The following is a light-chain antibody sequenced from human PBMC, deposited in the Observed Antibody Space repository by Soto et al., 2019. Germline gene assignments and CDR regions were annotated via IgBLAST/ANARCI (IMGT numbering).Light chain of an antibody. CDR1: QSISTW. CDR2: AAS. V-gene: IGKV1-5*01. Sequence: DIQMTQSPSTLSSSVGDRVTITCRASQSISTWLAWYQQKPGKAPKLLIYAASTLQSGVPSRFSGSGSGTDFTLTISSLQPEDFATYSCQQLNSYPWTFGQGTKVDIK. CDR3: QQLNSYPWT. J-gene: IGKJ1*01.